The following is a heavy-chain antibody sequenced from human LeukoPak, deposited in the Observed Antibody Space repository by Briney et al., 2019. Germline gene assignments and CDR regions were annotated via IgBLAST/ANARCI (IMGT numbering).Heavy chain of an antibody. CDR3: ASLLYDSSGYYSSY. CDR1: GFTFSSYA. Sequence: GGSLRLSCAASGFTFSSYAMHWVRQAPGKGLEWVAVISYDGSNKYYADSVKGRFTISRDNSKNTLYLQMNSLRAEDTAVYYCASLLYDSSGYYSSYWGQGTLVTVSS. D-gene: IGHD3-22*01. V-gene: IGHV3-30-3*01. CDR2: ISYDGSNK. J-gene: IGHJ4*02.